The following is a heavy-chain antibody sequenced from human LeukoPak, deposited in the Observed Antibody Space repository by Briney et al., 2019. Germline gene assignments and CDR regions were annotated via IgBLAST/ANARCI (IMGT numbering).Heavy chain of an antibody. CDR3: ARVGYCSGGSCYFDY. CDR1: GGSFSGYY. Sequence: SETLSLTCAVYGGSFSGYYWSWIRQPPGKELEWLGEINHSGSTNYNPSLKSRVTISVDTSKDQFSLKLSSVTAADTAVYYCARVGYCSGGSCYFDYWGQGTLVTVSS. D-gene: IGHD2-15*01. J-gene: IGHJ4*02. CDR2: INHSGST. V-gene: IGHV4-34*01.